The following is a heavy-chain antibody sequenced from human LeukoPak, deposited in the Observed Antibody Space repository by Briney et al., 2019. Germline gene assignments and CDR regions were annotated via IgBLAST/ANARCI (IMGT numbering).Heavy chain of an antibody. CDR2: IYTSGST. D-gene: IGHD2-21*02. J-gene: IGHJ4*02. Sequence: MASETLSLTCTVSGGSISSGSYYWSWIRQPAGKGLEWIGRIYTSGSTNYNPSLKSRVTISVDTSKKQFSLKLSSVTAADTAVYYCARANGDCDYYFDYWGQGTLVTVSS. V-gene: IGHV4-61*02. CDR3: ARANGDCDYYFDY. CDR1: GGSISSGSYY.